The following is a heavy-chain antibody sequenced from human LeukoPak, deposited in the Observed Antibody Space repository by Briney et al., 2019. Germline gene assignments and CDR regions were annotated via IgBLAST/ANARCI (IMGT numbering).Heavy chain of an antibody. D-gene: IGHD6-13*01. CDR3: ASQWLYSSSPLDY. CDR1: GFTFRSYS. J-gene: IGHJ4*02. Sequence: GGSLRLSCAASGFTFRSYSMNWVRQAPGKGLEWVSAIDPSSTYIYYADSVKGRFTISRDNAENSLYLQMNSLRVEDTAVYYCASQWLYSSSPLDYWGQGTLVTVSS. V-gene: IGHV3-21*01. CDR2: IDPSSTYI.